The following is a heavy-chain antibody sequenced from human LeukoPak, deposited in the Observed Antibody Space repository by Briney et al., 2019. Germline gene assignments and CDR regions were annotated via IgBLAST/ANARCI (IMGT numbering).Heavy chain of an antibody. CDR3: ARGRGYSYGHNWFDP. Sequence: SVKVSCKASGYTFTSYGISWVRQAPGQGLEWMGGIIPIFGTANYAQKFQGRVTITADESTSTAYMELSSLRSEDTAVYYCARGRGYSYGHNWFDPWGQGTLVTVSS. CDR1: GYTFTSYG. CDR2: IIPIFGTA. J-gene: IGHJ5*02. D-gene: IGHD5-18*01. V-gene: IGHV1-69*13.